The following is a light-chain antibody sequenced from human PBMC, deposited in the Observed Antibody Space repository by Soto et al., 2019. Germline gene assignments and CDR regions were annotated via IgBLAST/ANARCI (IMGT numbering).Light chain of an antibody. J-gene: IGKJ2*01. CDR2: TAS. V-gene: IGKV1-9*01. Sequence: IQLTQSPSSLSASVGDRVTITCRASQDISSYLAWYQQKPGTAPKVLIFTASTLESGVPLRFSGSGSGTDFTLTISSLLPEEFATYYCQLLNDYPYTFGQGTKLEI. CDR3: QLLNDYPYT. CDR1: QDISSY.